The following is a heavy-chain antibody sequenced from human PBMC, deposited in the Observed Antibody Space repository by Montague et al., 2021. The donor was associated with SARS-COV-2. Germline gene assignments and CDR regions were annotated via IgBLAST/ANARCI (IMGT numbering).Heavy chain of an antibody. J-gene: IGHJ4*02. CDR3: ARRHIVASNRAFDY. V-gene: IGHV4-38-2*02. CDR1: GDSITNNYY. CDR2: IYHSGTT. Sequence: SETLSLTCTVSGDSITNNYYWGWIRQPPGKGLEWIGTIYHSGTTYYSPSLKSRVTISVDTSNNQFSLKLTSVTAADTAVYYCARRHIVASNRAFDYWGQGILVTVSS. D-gene: IGHD2-21*01.